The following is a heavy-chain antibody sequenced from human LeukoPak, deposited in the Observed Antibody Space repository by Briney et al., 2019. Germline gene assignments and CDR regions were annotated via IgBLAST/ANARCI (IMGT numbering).Heavy chain of an antibody. Sequence: GGSLRLSCAASGFTFSSYGMPWVRQAPGKGLEWVAFIRYDGSNKYYADSVKGRFTISRDNSKNTLYLQMNSLRAEDTAVYYCAKDWGPRFGNYAGGDAFDIWGQGTMVTVTS. CDR2: IRYDGSNK. J-gene: IGHJ3*02. CDR3: AKDWGPRFGNYAGGDAFDI. D-gene: IGHD4-11*01. CDR1: GFTFSSYG. V-gene: IGHV3-30*02.